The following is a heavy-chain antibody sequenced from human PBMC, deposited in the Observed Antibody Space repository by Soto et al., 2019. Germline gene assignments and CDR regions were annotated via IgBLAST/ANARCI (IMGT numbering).Heavy chain of an antibody. V-gene: IGHV4-59*01. D-gene: IGHD5-18*01. Sequence: QVQLQESGPGLVKPSETLSLTCTVSGGSISSYYWSWIRQPPGKGLEWIGYIYYSGSTNYNPSLTSRVTISVHTSKNRFALKLSSVTAADTAVYYCARGGGYSYGNKFDYWGQGTLVTVSS. J-gene: IGHJ4*02. CDR2: IYYSGST. CDR3: ARGGGYSYGNKFDY. CDR1: GGSISSYY.